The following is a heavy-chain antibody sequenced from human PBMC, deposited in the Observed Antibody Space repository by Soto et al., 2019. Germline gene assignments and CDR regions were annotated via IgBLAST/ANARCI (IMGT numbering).Heavy chain of an antibody. CDR2: IYYSGST. Sequence: QVQLQESGPGLVKPSETLSLTCTVSGGSISSYYWSWIRQPPGKGLEWIGYIYYSGSTNYNPSLKSRVTLSVDTSKNQFSLKLSSVTAADTAVYYCARDRSRPYYYYGMDVWGQGTTVTVSS. CDR3: ARDRSRPYYYYGMDV. CDR1: GGSISSYY. J-gene: IGHJ6*02. V-gene: IGHV4-59*01.